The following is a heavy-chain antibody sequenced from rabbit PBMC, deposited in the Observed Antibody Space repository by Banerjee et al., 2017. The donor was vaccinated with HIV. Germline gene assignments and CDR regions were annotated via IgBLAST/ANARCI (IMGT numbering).Heavy chain of an antibody. CDR2: IVAGSSGTT. V-gene: IGHV1S40*01. D-gene: IGHD1-1*01. J-gene: IGHJ4*01. Sequence: QSLEESGGDLVKPEGSLTLTCKASGFILSSSDYMCWVRQAPGKGLEWIGCIVAGSSGTTYYASWAKGRFTISKTSSTTVTLQMTSLTAADTATYFCARAGGFENYFNLWGPGTLVTVS. CDR3: ARAGGFENYFNL. CDR1: GFILSSSDY.